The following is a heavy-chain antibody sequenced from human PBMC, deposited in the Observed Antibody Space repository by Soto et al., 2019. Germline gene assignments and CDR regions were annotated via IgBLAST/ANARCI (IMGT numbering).Heavy chain of an antibody. J-gene: IGHJ5*02. Sequence: ASVKVSCKTSGYTFTSFDIYWVRQGPGQGLEWMGWMNPNSGSAGFARKFQGRVTMTRNASINTAYMELNSLRFEDTAVYYCAKDGVVRGVIVFFDQWGQGTLVTVSS. D-gene: IGHD3-10*01. CDR2: MNPNSGSA. V-gene: IGHV1-8*01. CDR3: AKDGVVRGVIVFFDQ. CDR1: GYTFTSFD.